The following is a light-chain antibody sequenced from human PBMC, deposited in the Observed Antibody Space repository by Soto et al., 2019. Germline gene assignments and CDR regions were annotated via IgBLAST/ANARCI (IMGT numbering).Light chain of an antibody. Sequence: QSVLTQPPSVSAAPGQKVTISCSGSSSNIRNNYVSWYQQLPGTAPRLLIYDNNKRPSGIPDRFSGSKSGTSATLGITGLRTGDEADYYCGTWDSSLSIYVFGTGTKVTVL. CDR1: SSNIRNNY. CDR3: GTWDSSLSIYV. V-gene: IGLV1-51*01. J-gene: IGLJ1*01. CDR2: DNN.